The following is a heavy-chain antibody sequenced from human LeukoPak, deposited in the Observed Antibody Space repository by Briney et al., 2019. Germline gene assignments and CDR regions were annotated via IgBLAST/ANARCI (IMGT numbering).Heavy chain of an antibody. V-gene: IGHV3-30*04. CDR2: ISYDGSNK. Sequence: GGSLRLSCAASGFTFSSYAMHWVRQALGKGLEWVAVISYDGSNKYYADSVKGRFTISRDNSKNTLYLQMNSLRAEDTAVYYCARAPWIQLWSRTRDFDDYWGQGTLVTVSS. D-gene: IGHD5-18*01. CDR3: ARAPWIQLWSRTRDFDDY. J-gene: IGHJ4*02. CDR1: GFTFSSYA.